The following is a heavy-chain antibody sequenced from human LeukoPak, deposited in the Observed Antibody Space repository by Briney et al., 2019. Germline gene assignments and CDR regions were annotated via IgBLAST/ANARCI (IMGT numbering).Heavy chain of an antibody. CDR3: ASHPTYYYDN. J-gene: IGHJ4*02. CDR2: IHYSGAT. V-gene: IGHV4-59*01. Sequence: PSETLSLTCTVSGGSISTYYWSWIRQPPGKGLEWIGYIHYSGATSYNPSLKSRVTISVDTSKNQFSLKLSSVTAADTAVYYCASHPTYYYDNWGQGTLVTVSS. CDR1: GGSISTYY.